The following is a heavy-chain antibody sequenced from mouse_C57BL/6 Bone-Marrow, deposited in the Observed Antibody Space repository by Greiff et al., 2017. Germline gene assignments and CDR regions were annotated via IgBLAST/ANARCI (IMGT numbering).Heavy chain of an antibody. J-gene: IGHJ2*01. V-gene: IGHV1-9*01. CDR1: GYTFTGYW. Sequence: QVQLKESGAELMKPGASVKLSCKATGYTFTGYWIEWVKQRPGHGLEWIGEILPGSGSTNYTEKFKGKATFTADPSSNTAYMQLSSLTTEDSAIYYCAIHPSTTVVARDYWGQGTTLTVSS. CDR3: AIHPSTTVVARDY. CDR2: ILPGSGST. D-gene: IGHD1-1*01.